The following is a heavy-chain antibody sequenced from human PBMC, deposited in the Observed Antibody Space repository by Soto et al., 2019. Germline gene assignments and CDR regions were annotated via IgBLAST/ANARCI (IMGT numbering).Heavy chain of an antibody. J-gene: IGHJ4*02. D-gene: IGHD2-21*01. Sequence: EVQLLESGGDLVQPGGSLRLSCAASGFTFSSYAMSWVRKAPGKGLEWVSGISGSGGTTSYADSVKGHFTISRDNSKNTLYLQMTSLRAEDTAVYYCAKGPSFQLLSHHFDYRGQGTLVTVSS. CDR1: GFTFSSYA. CDR3: AKGPSFQLLSHHFDY. CDR2: ISGSGGTT. V-gene: IGHV3-23*01.